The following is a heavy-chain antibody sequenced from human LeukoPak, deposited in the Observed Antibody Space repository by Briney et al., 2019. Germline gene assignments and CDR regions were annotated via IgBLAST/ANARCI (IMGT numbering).Heavy chain of an antibody. Sequence: GGSLRLSCAASGFTFSSYGMSWVRQAPGNGLEWVSAISGSGGSTYYADSVKGRFTISRDNAKNSLYLQMNSLRAEDTAVYYCARDVEGSPVVGLFDYWGQGTLVTVSS. J-gene: IGHJ4*02. CDR2: ISGSGGST. D-gene: IGHD2-15*01. CDR1: GFTFSSYG. CDR3: ARDVEGSPVVGLFDY. V-gene: IGHV3-23*01.